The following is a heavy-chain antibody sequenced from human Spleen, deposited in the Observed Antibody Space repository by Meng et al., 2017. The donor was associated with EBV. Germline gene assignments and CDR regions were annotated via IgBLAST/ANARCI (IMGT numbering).Heavy chain of an antibody. V-gene: IGHV3-11*01. CDR3: ARGNGNYEAFDS. D-gene: IGHD1-7*01. CDR1: GVTFSDYY. CDR2: ISSGSSTI. Sequence: QVHLCESGGGLVKPGGARRLSCAASGVTFSDYYMSWIRQAPGKGLEWVSYISSGSSTIYYADSVKGRFTISRDNAKNSLYLQMNSLGAEDTAVYYCARGNGNYEAFDSWGQGTLVTVSS. J-gene: IGHJ4*02.